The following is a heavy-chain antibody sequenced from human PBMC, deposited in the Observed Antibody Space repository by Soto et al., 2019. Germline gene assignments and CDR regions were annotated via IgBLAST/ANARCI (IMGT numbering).Heavy chain of an antibody. D-gene: IGHD3-10*01. J-gene: IGHJ4*02. V-gene: IGHV4-39*01. CDR2: IYYSGST. CDR3: ARTVYCSGSYYLD. CDR1: GGSISSSSYY. Sequence: QLQLQESGPGLVKPSETLSLTCTVSGGSISSSSYYWGWIRQPPGKGLEWIGSIYYSGSTYYNPSLKSRVPLSVDTSKNQVSLKLSSVTAADTAVYYCARTVYCSGSYYLDWGQGTLVTVSS.